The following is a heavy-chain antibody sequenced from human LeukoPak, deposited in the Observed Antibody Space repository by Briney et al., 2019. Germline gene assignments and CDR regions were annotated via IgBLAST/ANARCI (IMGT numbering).Heavy chain of an antibody. CDR2: ITSSSSYI. D-gene: IGHD6-13*01. V-gene: IGHV3-21*01. J-gene: IGHJ4*02. CDR3: ARLNSSWFVFDY. Sequence: KTGGSLRLSCAASGFTFSSYSMNWVRQAPGKGLEWVSSITSSSSYIYYADSVKGRFTISRDNAKNSLYLQMNSLRAEDTAVYYCARLNSSWFVFDYWGQGTLVTVSS. CDR1: GFTFSSYS.